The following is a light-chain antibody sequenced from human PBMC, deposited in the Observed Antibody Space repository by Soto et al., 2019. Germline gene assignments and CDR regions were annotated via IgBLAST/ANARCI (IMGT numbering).Light chain of an antibody. V-gene: IGLV1-40*01. Sequence: QSVLTQPPSVSGAPGQRVTLSCTGSSSNIGAGYDVHWYQQLPGTAPKLPIYGNSNRPSGVPDRFSGPKSGTSASLAITGLQAEDEADYYCQSYDSSLSGSYVFGTGTKVTVL. J-gene: IGLJ1*01. CDR2: GNS. CDR1: SSNIGAGYD. CDR3: QSYDSSLSGSYV.